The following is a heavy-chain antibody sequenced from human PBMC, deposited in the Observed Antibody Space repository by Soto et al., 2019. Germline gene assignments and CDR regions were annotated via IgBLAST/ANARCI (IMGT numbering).Heavy chain of an antibody. J-gene: IGHJ3*02. CDR2: INPTGSP. D-gene: IGHD6-19*01. CDR3: ARSREQWLVDAFDI. V-gene: IGHV4-34*01. CDR1: GGSLTGYY. Sequence: PSETLSLTCVVYGGSLTGYYWSWIRQPPGRGLEWIGEINPTGSPKYNPSLMSRVTISVDTSKNQFSMKLSSVTAADTAVFYCARSREQWLVDAFDIWGPGTMVTVS.